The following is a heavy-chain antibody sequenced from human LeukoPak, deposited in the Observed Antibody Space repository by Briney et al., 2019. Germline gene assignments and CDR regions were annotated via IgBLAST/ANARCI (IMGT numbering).Heavy chain of an antibody. CDR3: ARAIAVAGPYYFDY. J-gene: IGHJ4*02. V-gene: IGHV3-21*01. D-gene: IGHD6-19*01. CDR2: IGSVTTYI. CDR1: GFTFSDYT. Sequence: SGGSLRLSCAASGFTFSDYTMNWVRQAPEKGLEWVSAIGSVTTYIYYADSVKGRFTISRDNAKNSLSLQMNSLRAEDTAVYYCARAIAVAGPYYFDYWGQGTLVTVSS.